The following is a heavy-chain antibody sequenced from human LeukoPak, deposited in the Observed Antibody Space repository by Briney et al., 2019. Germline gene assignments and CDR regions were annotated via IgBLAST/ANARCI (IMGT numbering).Heavy chain of an antibody. CDR2: INHSGST. CDR3: ARSIMTSVTTFGY. D-gene: IGHD4-17*01. Sequence: SETLSLTCAVYGGSFSGYYWSWIRQPPGKGLEWIGEINHSGSTHYNPSLKSRVTISVDTSKNQFSLKLSSVTAADAAVYYCARSIMTSVTTFGYWGQGTLVTLSS. CDR1: GGSFSGYY. J-gene: IGHJ4*02. V-gene: IGHV4-34*01.